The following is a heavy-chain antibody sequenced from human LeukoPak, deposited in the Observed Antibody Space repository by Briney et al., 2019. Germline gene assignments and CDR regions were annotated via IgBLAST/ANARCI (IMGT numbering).Heavy chain of an antibody. D-gene: IGHD3-22*01. CDR1: GFTFSSYG. CDR3: ARDTVTRHYYDSSGSLVY. V-gene: IGHV3-33*01. Sequence: PGGSLRLSCAASGFTFSSYGMHWVRQAPGKGLEWVAVIWYDGSNKYYADSVKGRFTISRDNSENTLYLQMNSLRAEDTAVYYCARDTVTRHYYDSSGSLVYWGQGTLVTVSS. CDR2: IWYDGSNK. J-gene: IGHJ4*02.